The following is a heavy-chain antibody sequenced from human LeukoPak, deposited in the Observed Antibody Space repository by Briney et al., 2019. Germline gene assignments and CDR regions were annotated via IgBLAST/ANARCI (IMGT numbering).Heavy chain of an antibody. CDR2: IYSGGST. V-gene: IGHV3-53*01. J-gene: IGHJ4*02. Sequence: GGSLRLSCAASGFTFSSNYMSWVRQAPGKGLEWVSVIYSGGSTYYADSVKGRFTISRDNSKNTLYLQMNSLRAEDTAAYYCAREGVVAALDYWGQGTLVTVSS. CDR3: AREGVVAALDY. D-gene: IGHD5-12*01. CDR1: GFTFSSNY.